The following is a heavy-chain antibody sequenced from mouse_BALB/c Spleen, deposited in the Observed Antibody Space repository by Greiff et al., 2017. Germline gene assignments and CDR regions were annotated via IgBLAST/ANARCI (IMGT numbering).Heavy chain of an antibody. J-gene: IGHJ4*01. V-gene: IGHV2-9*02. D-gene: IGHD2-2*01. CDR2: IWAGGST. CDR3: ARDREGYDYAMDY. CDR1: GFSLTSYG. Sequence: ESGPGLVAPSQSLSITCTVSGFSLTSYGVHWVRQPPGKGLEWLGVIWAGGSTNYNSALMSRLSISKDNSKSQVFLKMNSLQTDDTAMYYCARDREGYDYAMDYWGQGTSVTVSS.